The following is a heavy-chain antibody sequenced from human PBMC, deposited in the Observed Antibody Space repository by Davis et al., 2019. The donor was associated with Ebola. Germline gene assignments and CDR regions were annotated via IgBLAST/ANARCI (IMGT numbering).Heavy chain of an antibody. CDR2: MNGHGSDW. CDR1: GFTFNSNW. CDR3: ARVSFSGGDFDC. V-gene: IGHV3-74*01. J-gene: IGHJ4*02. Sequence: GESLKISCAASGFTFNSNWMHWVRQAPGKGLVWVSRMNGHGSDWSYADSVRGRFTISRDNTKNTLYLQMNSLRAEDTAVYYCARVSFSGGDFDCWGQGTLVTVSS. D-gene: IGHD3-16*01.